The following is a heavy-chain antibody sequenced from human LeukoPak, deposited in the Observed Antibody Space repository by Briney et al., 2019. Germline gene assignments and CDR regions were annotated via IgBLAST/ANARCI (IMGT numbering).Heavy chain of an antibody. CDR3: ARSDIVVVPAAPGDYMDV. Sequence: SETLSLTCTVSGGSISSSSYYWGWIRQPPGKGLEWIGSIYYSGSTYYNPSLKSRVTISVDTSKNQFSLKLSSVTAADTAVYYCARSDIVVVPAAPGDYMDVWGKGTTVTVSS. J-gene: IGHJ6*03. CDR1: GGSISSSSYY. V-gene: IGHV4-39*07. CDR2: IYYSGST. D-gene: IGHD2-2*01.